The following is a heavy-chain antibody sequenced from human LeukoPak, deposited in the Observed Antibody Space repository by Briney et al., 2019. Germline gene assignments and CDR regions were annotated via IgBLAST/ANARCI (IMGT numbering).Heavy chain of an antibody. CDR1: RYSFTGHD. D-gene: IGHD3-10*01. CDR2: IDPSSGDT. Sequence: ASVKVSCKAFRYSFTGHDIHWLRQAPGQGLEWMGYIDPSSGDTNCAQKFQARVTMTRDTSVSTAYMELSRLTSDDTAIYFCTRSQFYYGAGGLGFDPWGQGTLVTVSS. CDR3: TRSQFYYGAGGLGFDP. J-gene: IGHJ5*02. V-gene: IGHV1-2*02.